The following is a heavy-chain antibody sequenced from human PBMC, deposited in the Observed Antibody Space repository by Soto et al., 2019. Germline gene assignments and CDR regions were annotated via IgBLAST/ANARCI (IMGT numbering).Heavy chain of an antibody. D-gene: IGHD3-10*01. CDR1: GGTFSSYA. CDR2: IIPIFGTA. Sequence: SVKVSCKASGGTFSSYAISWLRQAPGQGLEWMGGIIPIFGTANYAQKFQGRVTITADESTSTAYMELSSLRSEDTAVYYCARDPEYYGSAPAAGMDVWGQGTTVTVSS. CDR3: ARDPEYYGSAPAAGMDV. V-gene: IGHV1-69*13. J-gene: IGHJ6*02.